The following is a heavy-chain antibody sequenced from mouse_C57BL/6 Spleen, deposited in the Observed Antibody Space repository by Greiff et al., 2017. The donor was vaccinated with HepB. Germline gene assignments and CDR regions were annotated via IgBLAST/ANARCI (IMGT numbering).Heavy chain of an antibody. V-gene: IGHV14-2*01. CDR2: IDPEDGET. J-gene: IGHJ3*01. CDR3: ARGYSNYEGFAY. CDR1: GYTFTDYN. D-gene: IGHD2-5*01. Sequence: EVQLQQSGPELVKPGASVKIPCKASGYTFTDYNMDWVKQRTEQGLEWIGRIDPEDGETKYAPKFQGKATITADTSSNTAYLQLSSLTSEDTAVYYCARGYSNYEGFAYWGQGTLVTVSA.